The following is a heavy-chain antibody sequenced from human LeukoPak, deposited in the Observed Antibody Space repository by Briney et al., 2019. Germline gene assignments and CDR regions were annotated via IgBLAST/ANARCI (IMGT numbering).Heavy chain of an antibody. Sequence: PGGSLRLSCVVSGITFSNYAMSWVRQAPGKGPEWVSVISGSGGSTYYADSLKGRFTISRDNAKNSLYLQMNSLRAEDTAVYYCARDSAAAAGTPDYWGQGTLVTVSS. V-gene: IGHV3-23*01. D-gene: IGHD6-13*01. CDR3: ARDSAAAAGTPDY. CDR2: ISGSGGST. CDR1: GITFSNYA. J-gene: IGHJ4*02.